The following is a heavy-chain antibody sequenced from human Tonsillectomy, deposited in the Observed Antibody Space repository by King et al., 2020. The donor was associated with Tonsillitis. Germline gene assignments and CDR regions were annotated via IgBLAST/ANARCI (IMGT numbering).Heavy chain of an antibody. CDR3: AKHCPVAATPPLSD. CDR2: IYSGGSSK. J-gene: IGHJ4*02. CDR1: GFTFSSYA. Sequence: VQLVESGGGLVQPGGSLRLSCAASGFTFSSYAMSWVRQAPGKGLEWVSVIYSGGSSKYYADPVKGRFTTPRDNSKNTLYLQMNSRRAEDTAVYYCAKHCPVAATPPLSDWGQGTLVTVSS. D-gene: IGHD2-15*01. V-gene: IGHV3-23*03.